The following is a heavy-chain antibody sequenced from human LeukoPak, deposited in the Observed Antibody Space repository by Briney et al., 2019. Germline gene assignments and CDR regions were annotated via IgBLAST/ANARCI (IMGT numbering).Heavy chain of an antibody. CDR3: ARGEPYSSRDDAFDI. J-gene: IGHJ3*02. CDR1: GYSFTKYA. CDR2: INAGNGNT. D-gene: IGHD6-13*01. Sequence: ASVNVSCKASGYSFTKYAMHWVRQAPGQRLEWMGWINAGNGNTKYSQKFQGRVTITRDTSASTAYMELSSLRSEDTAVYYCARGEPYSSRDDAFDIWGQGTMVTVSS. V-gene: IGHV1-3*01.